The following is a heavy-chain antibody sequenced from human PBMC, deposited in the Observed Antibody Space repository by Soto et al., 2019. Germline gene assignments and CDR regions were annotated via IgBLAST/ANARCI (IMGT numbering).Heavy chain of an antibody. V-gene: IGHV4-39*01. Sequence: SDILNLTCTVYGPSIPSTRSHWGWIRQPPGKGLEWIGNFYYSGSTYYNPSLRSRVTISVDASKNQFSVKVSSVTATDTAVYYCARSVGDYYYGMDVWGQGTTVS. CDR2: FYYSGST. J-gene: IGHJ6*02. CDR1: GPSIPSTRSH. CDR3: ARSVGDYYYGMDV. D-gene: IGHD1-26*01.